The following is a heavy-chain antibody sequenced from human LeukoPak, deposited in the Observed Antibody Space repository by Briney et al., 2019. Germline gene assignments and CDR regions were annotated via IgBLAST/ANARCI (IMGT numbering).Heavy chain of an antibody. V-gene: IGHV3-23*01. CDR3: AKDRIFTAGAGAFDI. J-gene: IGHJ3*02. D-gene: IGHD6-13*01. CDR2: ISDSGGAT. CDR1: GFTFTSDA. Sequence: PGGSLRLSCTASGFTFTSDAISWGRQAPGKGLEWVSAISDSGGATYYADSVKGRFTISRDNSRSALYLQMNSLRAEDTAVYYCAKDRIFTAGAGAFDISGDGTMVTLSS.